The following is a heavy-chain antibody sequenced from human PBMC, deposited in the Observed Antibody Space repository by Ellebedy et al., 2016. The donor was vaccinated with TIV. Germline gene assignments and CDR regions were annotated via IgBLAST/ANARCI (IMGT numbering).Heavy chain of an antibody. CDR1: GFTFRNYW. V-gene: IGHV3-7*01. D-gene: IGHD3-10*01. CDR3: ARDRHHYGSGSYYKY. CDR2: INEDGSDK. J-gene: IGHJ4*02. Sequence: PGGSLRLSCSASGFTFRNYWMSWVRQAPGKGLEWVANINEDGSDKDYVDSVKGRFTISRDNARNSLYLQMNSLRAEDTAVYYCARDRHHYGSGSYYKYWGQGTLVTVSS.